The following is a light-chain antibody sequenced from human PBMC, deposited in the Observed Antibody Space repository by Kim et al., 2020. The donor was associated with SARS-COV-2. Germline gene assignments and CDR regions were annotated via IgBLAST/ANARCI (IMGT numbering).Light chain of an antibody. V-gene: IGKV4-1*01. J-gene: IGKJ4*01. CDR3: QHYYSQSLT. CDR1: RTISSRSNDQNY. Sequence: ATINCRSSRTISSRSNDQNYLAWYQQKPGQPPKLLILWAATRVSGVPDRFSGSGSGTDFSLTISSLQAEDVAVYYCQHYYSQSLTFGGGTKVDIK. CDR2: WAA.